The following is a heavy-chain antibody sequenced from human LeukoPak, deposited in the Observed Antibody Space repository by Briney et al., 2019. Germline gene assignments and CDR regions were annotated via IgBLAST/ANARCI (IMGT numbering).Heavy chain of an antibody. Sequence: SETLSLTCTVSGGSISSYYWSWIRQPPGKGLEWIGYIYYSRSTNYNPSLKSRVTISVDTSKNQFSLKLSSVTAADTAVYYCARVNYGSGSYRFDYWGQGTLVTVSS. V-gene: IGHV4-59*01. CDR3: ARVNYGSGSYRFDY. J-gene: IGHJ4*02. D-gene: IGHD3-10*01. CDR2: IYYSRST. CDR1: GGSISSYY.